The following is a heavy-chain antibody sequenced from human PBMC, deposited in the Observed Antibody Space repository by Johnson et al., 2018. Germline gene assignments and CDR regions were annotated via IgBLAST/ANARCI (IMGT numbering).Heavy chain of an antibody. CDR3: ARNTHLPAAAGYYYYYGMDG. J-gene: IGHJ6*02. V-gene: IGHV3-30*03. D-gene: IGHD6-13*01. CDR2: ISYDGSNK. CDR1: GFTFSSYG. Sequence: QVQLVESGGGVVQPGRSLRLSCAASGFTFSSYGMHWVRQAPGKGLEWVAVISYDGSNKYYADSVKGRFTISRDNSKNTLYLQMNSRRAEDTAGYYCARNTHLPAAAGYYYYYGMDGWGQGTTVTVSS.